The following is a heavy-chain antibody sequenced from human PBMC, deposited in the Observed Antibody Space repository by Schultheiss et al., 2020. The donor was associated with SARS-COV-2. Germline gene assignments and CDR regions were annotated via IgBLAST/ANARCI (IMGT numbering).Heavy chain of an antibody. CDR1: GFTFSSYG. CDR3: GGWYGYFDY. CDR2: ISFDGGNQ. J-gene: IGHJ4*02. Sequence: GGSLRLSCAASGFTFSSYGMHWVRQAPGKGLEWVAVISFDGGNQYYADSVQGRFTISRDNSLNTLSLQMDSLSPDDTAVYYCGGWYGYFDYWGQGTLVTVSS. V-gene: IGHV3-30*19. D-gene: IGHD6-19*01.